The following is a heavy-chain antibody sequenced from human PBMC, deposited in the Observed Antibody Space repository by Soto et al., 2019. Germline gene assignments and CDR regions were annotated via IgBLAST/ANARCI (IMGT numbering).Heavy chain of an antibody. CDR1: GGSISSSSYY. CDR3: ARLRVATIYFDY. Sequence: SETLSLICTVSGGSISSSSYYWGWIRQPPGKGLEWIGSIYYSGSTYYNPSLKSRVTISVDTSKNQFSLKLSSVTAADTAVYYCARLRVATIYFDYWGQGTLVTVSS. V-gene: IGHV4-39*01. D-gene: IGHD5-12*01. J-gene: IGHJ4*02. CDR2: IYYSGST.